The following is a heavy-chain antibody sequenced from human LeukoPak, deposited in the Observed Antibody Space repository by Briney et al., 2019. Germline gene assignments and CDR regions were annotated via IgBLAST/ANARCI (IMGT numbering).Heavy chain of an antibody. CDR2: INPNSGGT. CDR1: GYTFTGYY. V-gene: IGHV1-2*02. D-gene: IGHD3-22*01. Sequence: RASVKVSFKASGYTFTGYYIHWVRQAPGQGLEWMGWINPNSGGTNYAQKFQGRVTMTRDTSISTAYMELSRLRSDDTAVYYCASGFSSSFYYDSSGSYFDYWGQGTLVTVSS. CDR3: ASGFSSSFYYDSSGSYFDY. J-gene: IGHJ4*02.